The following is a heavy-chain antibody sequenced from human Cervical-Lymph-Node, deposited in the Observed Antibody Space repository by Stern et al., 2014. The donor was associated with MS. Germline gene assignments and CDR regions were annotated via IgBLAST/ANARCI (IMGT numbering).Heavy chain of an antibody. CDR3: AKDGDARIFDY. CDR1: GFTFSDYG. V-gene: IGHV3-30*18. CDR2: ILHDGSQE. Sequence: VQLVESGGGVVQPGGSLRLSCVVSGFTFSDYGMHWVRQSPGEGLEWVAVILHDGSQEFYAESVKGRFTISRDNSKGTLYLQMNSLRIEDTAMYYCAKDGDARIFDYWGQGTQVTV. D-gene: IGHD3-10*01. J-gene: IGHJ4*02.